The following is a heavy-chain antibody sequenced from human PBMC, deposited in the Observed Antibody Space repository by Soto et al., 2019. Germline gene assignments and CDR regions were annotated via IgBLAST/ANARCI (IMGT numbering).Heavy chain of an antibody. CDR2: ISSSSSYI. D-gene: IGHD6-13*01. V-gene: IGHV3-21*01. J-gene: IGHJ5*02. Sequence: PGGSLRLSCAASGFTFSSYSMNWVRQAPGKGLEWVSSISSSSSYICYADSVKGRFTISRDNAKNSLYLQMNSLRAEDTAVYYCARYFLTASSSYTGRNWSDPWGQGTLVTVSS. CDR1: GFTFSSYS. CDR3: ARYFLTASSSYTGRNWSDP.